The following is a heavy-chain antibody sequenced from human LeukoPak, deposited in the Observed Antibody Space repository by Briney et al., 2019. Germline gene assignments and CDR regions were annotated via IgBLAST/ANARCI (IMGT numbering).Heavy chain of an antibody. J-gene: IGHJ4*02. Sequence: GGSLRLSCAASGLTFSGYVVTWVRQAPGKGLEWVSSINGGGDSTYYADSMKGRFTISRDNSKNTLYLQMTSLRVEDTAVYYCAKGVEGWPYYLDYWGQGALVTVSS. CDR1: GLTFSGYV. D-gene: IGHD2-15*01. V-gene: IGHV3-23*01. CDR2: INGGGDST. CDR3: AKGVEGWPYYLDY.